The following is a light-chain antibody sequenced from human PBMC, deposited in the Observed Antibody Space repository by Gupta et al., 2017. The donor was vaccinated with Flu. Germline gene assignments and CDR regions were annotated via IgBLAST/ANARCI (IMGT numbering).Light chain of an antibody. V-gene: IGLV3-1*01. CDR3: QAWDSSTEV. CDR1: TLGDKY. Sequence: SDELTQPSSVSVSPGQTASITCSGGTLGDKYASWYQQKSGQSPVVVIYQDSKRPSGIPERFSGSNSGNTATLTISGTQAMDEADYYCQAWDSSTEVFGGGTKLTVL. CDR2: QDS. J-gene: IGLJ2*01.